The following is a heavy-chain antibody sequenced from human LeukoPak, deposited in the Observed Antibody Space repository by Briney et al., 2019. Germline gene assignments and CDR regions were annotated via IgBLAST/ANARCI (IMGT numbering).Heavy chain of an antibody. D-gene: IGHD3-22*01. Sequence: GGSLRLSCAASGFTFSSYAMHLVRQAPGKGLEGVAVISYDGSNKYYADSGKGRFPISRDNSKNTLYLQMNSLRAEDTAVYYCARDGESSGYLTDFDYWGQGTLVTVSS. CDR1: GFTFSSYA. CDR2: ISYDGSNK. CDR3: ARDGESSGYLTDFDY. J-gene: IGHJ4*02. V-gene: IGHV3-30-3*01.